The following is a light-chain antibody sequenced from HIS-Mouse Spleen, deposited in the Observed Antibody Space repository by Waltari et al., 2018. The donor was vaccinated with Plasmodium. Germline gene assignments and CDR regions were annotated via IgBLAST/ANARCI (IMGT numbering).Light chain of an antibody. CDR2: GAS. Sequence: IVMTQSPAPLSVSPGERATLSCSASQSVSSNLAWYQQKPGQAPRLLIYGASTRATGIPARFSGSGSGTEFTLTISSLQSEDFAVYYCQQYNNWSFTFGPGTKVDIK. V-gene: IGKV3-15*01. CDR1: QSVSSN. CDR3: QQYNNWSFT. J-gene: IGKJ3*01.